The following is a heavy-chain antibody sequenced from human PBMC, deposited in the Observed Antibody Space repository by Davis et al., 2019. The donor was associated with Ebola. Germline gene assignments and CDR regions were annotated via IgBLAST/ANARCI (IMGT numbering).Heavy chain of an antibody. Sequence: GSLRLSCAGSASSFSHYYWTWIRQPPGKGLQWIGEINPSGSTNYNPSLTSRVTMSVDVSQNQFSLKLFSVTAADTAVYYCARGAVAGEIYNWFDPWGQGTLVTVSS. V-gene: IGHV4-34*01. CDR2: INPSGST. J-gene: IGHJ5*02. D-gene: IGHD6-19*01. CDR3: ARGAVAGEIYNWFDP. CDR1: ASSFSHYY.